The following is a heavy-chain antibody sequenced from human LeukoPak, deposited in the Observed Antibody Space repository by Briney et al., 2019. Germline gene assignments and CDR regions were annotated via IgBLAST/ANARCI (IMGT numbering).Heavy chain of an antibody. V-gene: IGHV4-59*08. D-gene: IGHD3-3*01. Sequence: SETLSLTCSVSGGSISSYYWSWIRQPPGMGLEWIGYISYSGSTNYNPSLKSRVTISVDTSKNQFSLKLCSVTAADTAVYYCARSGYSNFDYWGQGTLVTVSS. CDR3: ARSGYSNFDY. J-gene: IGHJ4*02. CDR2: ISYSGST. CDR1: GGSISSYY.